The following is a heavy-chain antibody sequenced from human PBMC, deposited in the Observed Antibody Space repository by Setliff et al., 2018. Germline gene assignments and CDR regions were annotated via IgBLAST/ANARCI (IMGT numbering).Heavy chain of an antibody. CDR1: GGSISSSSYY. J-gene: IGHJ4*02. V-gene: IGHV4-39*07. Sequence: PSETLSLTCTVSGGSISSSSYYWGWIRQPPGKGLEWIGSIYYSGSTYYNPPLKSRVTISVDTSKNQFSLKLSSVTAADTAVYYCARRETYYNFWSGYYAYWGQGTLVTV. CDR3: ARRETYYNFWSGYYAY. D-gene: IGHD3-3*01. CDR2: IYYSGST.